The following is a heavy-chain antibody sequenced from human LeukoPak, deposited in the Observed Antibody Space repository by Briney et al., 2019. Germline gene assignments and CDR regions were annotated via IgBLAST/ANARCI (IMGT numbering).Heavy chain of an antibody. CDR1: GYTFTAYY. CDR3: GRGIQSFDP. CDR2: IKPKNGDT. V-gene: IGHV1-2*06. Sequence: ASVKVSCKASGYTFTAYYIHWVRQAPGQGLEWMGRIKPKNGDTNYAQTFQDRVTMTRDTSMSAAYLEISRLTYDDTAVYYCGRGIQSFDPWGQGTLVTVSS. J-gene: IGHJ5*02.